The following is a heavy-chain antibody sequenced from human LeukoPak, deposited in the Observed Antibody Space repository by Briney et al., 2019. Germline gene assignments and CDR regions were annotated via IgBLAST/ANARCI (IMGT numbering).Heavy chain of an antibody. D-gene: IGHD3-22*01. CDR1: GFTFSTYG. CDR3: ARDIGSYYYDSSGYYPEYFQH. Sequence: GGTLRLSCAASGFTFSTYGMTWVRQAPGKGLEWVSGINWNGGSTGYADSVKGRFTISRDNAKNSLYLQMNSLRAEDTALYYCARDIGSYYYDSSGYYPEYFQHWGQGTLVTVSS. V-gene: IGHV3-20*04. J-gene: IGHJ1*01. CDR2: INWNGGST.